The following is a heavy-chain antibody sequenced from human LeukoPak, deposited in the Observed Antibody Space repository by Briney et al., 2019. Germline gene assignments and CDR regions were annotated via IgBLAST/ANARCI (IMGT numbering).Heavy chain of an antibody. CDR2: IYHSGST. J-gene: IGHJ4*02. Sequence: SETLSLTCAVSGGSISSGDYSWSWIRQPSGKGLEWIGYIYHSGSTYYNSSLKSRVTISVDRSKNQFSLKLSSVTAADTAVYYCARGGAGLQFDYWGQGTLVTVSS. CDR3: ARGGAGLQFDY. V-gene: IGHV4-30-2*01. CDR1: GGSISSGDYS. D-gene: IGHD5-24*01.